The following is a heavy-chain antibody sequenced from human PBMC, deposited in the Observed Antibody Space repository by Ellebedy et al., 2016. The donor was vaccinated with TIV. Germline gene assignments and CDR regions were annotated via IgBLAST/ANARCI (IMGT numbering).Heavy chain of an antibody. CDR3: ARDQGWAAAGTTRFDY. J-gene: IGHJ4*02. D-gene: IGHD6-19*01. V-gene: IGHV3-7*01. Sequence: GESLKISCVASGFTFSSYWMSWVRQVPGKGLEWVASIKQDGSERPCVDSVEGRFTISRDNAKNSLYLQMSSLRAEDTAVYYCARDQGWAAAGTTRFDYWGPGTLVTVSS. CDR2: IKQDGSER. CDR1: GFTFSSYW.